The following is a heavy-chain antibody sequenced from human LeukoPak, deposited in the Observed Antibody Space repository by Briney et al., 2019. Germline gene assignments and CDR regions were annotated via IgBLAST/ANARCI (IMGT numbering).Heavy chain of an antibody. CDR3: AKDRDRYCTNIGCQGFDC. Sequence: GGSLRLSCAASGFTFSSYAMSWVRQAPGKGLEWVSGLSGSGGDTYYADSVKGRFTISRDNSKNTLYLQVNSLRADDTAVYYCAKDRDRYCTNIGCQGFDCWVQGTLVTVSS. CDR2: LSGSGGDT. J-gene: IGHJ4*02. CDR1: GFTFSSYA. V-gene: IGHV3-23*01. D-gene: IGHD2-8*01.